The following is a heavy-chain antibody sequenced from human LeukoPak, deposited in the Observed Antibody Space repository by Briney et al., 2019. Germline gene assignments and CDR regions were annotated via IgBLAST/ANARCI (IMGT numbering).Heavy chain of an antibody. CDR3: AIPIAVAAAGSDS. CDR2: ISHDGRHK. D-gene: IGHD6-19*01. J-gene: IGHJ4*02. CDR1: GFTFSSYA. Sequence: PGRSLRLSCAASGFTFSSYAMNWVRQAPGKGLVWVAVISHDGRHKYYTDSVKGRFTISRDNSKHTLYLQMNSLRAEDTAVYYCAIPIAVAAAGSDSWGQGTLVTVSS. V-gene: IGHV3-30*04.